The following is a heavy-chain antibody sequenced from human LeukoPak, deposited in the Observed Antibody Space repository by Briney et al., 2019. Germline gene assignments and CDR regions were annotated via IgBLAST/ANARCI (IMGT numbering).Heavy chain of an antibody. D-gene: IGHD5-24*01. Sequence: SETLSLTCTVSGGSISSYYWSWIRQPPGKGLEWIGYIYTSGSTNYNPSLKSRVTISVDTSKNQFSLKLSSVTAADTAVYYCAGHSVEMAPSDAFDIWGQGTMVTVSS. CDR3: AGHSVEMAPSDAFDI. J-gene: IGHJ3*02. CDR1: GGSISSYY. V-gene: IGHV4-4*09. CDR2: IYTSGST.